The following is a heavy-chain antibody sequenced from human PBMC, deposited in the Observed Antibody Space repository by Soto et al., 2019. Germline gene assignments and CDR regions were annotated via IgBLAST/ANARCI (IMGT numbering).Heavy chain of an antibody. J-gene: IGHJ6*02. V-gene: IGHV4-59*01. D-gene: IGHD4-17*01. Sequence: SETLSLTCTVSGGSISSYYWSWIRQPPGKGLEWIGYIYYSGSTNYNPSLKSRDTISVDTSKNQFSLKLSSVTAADTAVYYCARDRDYGGNSGSGMGYYYYGMDVWGQGTTVTVSS. CDR1: GGSISSYY. CDR3: ARDRDYGGNSGSGMGYYYYGMDV. CDR2: IYYSGST.